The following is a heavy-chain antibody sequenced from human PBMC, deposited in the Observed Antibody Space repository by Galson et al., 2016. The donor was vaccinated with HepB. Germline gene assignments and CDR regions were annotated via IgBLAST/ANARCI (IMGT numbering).Heavy chain of an antibody. V-gene: IGHV4-4*02. CDR3: AGYCSGRSCNPEKGAFDI. CDR1: GASITSSHW. J-gene: IGHJ3*02. Sequence: SETLSLTCAVSGASITSSHWWSWVRQPPGKGLEWIGEIFPSGSTNYIPALRSRVSISLDKSENQFSLKMTSVTAADTAVYYCAGYCSGRSCNPEKGAFDIWGQGAMVTVSS. D-gene: IGHD2-15*01. CDR2: IFPSGST.